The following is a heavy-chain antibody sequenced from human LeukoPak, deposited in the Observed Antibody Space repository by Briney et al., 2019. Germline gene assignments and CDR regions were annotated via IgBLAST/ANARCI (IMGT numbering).Heavy chain of an antibody. V-gene: IGHV4-34*01. D-gene: IGHD1-26*01. CDR3: ARVPEATKNYYYYMDV. Sequence: SETLSLTCAVYGGSFSGYYWSWIRQPPGKGLEWIGEINHSGSTNYNPSLKSRVTISVDTSKNQFSLKLSSVTAADTAVYYCARVPEATKNYYYYMDVWGKGTTVTVSS. CDR2: INHSGST. J-gene: IGHJ6*03. CDR1: GGSFSGYY.